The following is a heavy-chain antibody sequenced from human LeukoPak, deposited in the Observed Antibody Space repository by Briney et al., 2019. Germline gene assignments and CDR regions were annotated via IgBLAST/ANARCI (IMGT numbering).Heavy chain of an antibody. CDR3: ARGGYYYDSSLFDY. Sequence: SETLSLTCTVSGGSISSYYWSWIRQPPGKGLEWIGYIYYSGSTNYNPSLKSRVTISVDTSKNQFSLKLSSVTAADTAVYYCARGGYYYDSSLFDYWGQGTLVTVSS. CDR1: GGSISSYY. V-gene: IGHV4-59*01. J-gene: IGHJ4*02. D-gene: IGHD3-22*01. CDR2: IYYSGST.